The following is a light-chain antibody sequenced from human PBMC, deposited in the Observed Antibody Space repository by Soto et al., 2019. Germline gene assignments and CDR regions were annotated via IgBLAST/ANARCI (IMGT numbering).Light chain of an antibody. CDR2: EVR. V-gene: IGLV2-14*01. Sequence: QSVLAQPASVSGSPGQSITISCSGTSRDIGAYNLVSWYQQPPGKAPKLLIYEVRNRPSGVSNRFSGSKSGTAASLTISGLQTEDEADYFCFSFTTDWTHVFGTGTKGTVL. CDR1: SRDIGAYNL. CDR3: FSFTTDWTHV. J-gene: IGLJ1*01.